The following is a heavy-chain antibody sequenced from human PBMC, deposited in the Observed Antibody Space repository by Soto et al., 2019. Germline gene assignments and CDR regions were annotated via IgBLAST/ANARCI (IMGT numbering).Heavy chain of an antibody. V-gene: IGHV4-59*08. Sequence: QVHLQQSGPGLVKPSETLSLTCTVSSGPSSSHNWGWIRQFPGRGLEWIGYVYNTGGTSYNPSLKSRVTISADTSANHISLTLSSVTAADTAIYYCVRQGIGNLHGLVDVWGQGTTVSVSS. CDR3: VRQGIGNLHGLVDV. J-gene: IGHJ6*02. CDR2: VYNTGGT. D-gene: IGHD1-1*01. CDR1: SGPSSSHN.